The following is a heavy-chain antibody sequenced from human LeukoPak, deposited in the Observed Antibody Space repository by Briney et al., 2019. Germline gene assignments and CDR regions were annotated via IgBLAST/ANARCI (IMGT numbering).Heavy chain of an antibody. Sequence: SETLSLTCTVSGGSISSYYWSWIRQPPGKGLEWIGYIYYSGSTNYNPSLKSRVTISVDTSKNQFSLKLSSVTAADTAVYYCARDRRGRYFDWLIDYWGQGTLVTVSS. J-gene: IGHJ4*02. D-gene: IGHD3-9*01. CDR2: IYYSGST. V-gene: IGHV4-59*01. CDR1: GGSISSYY. CDR3: ARDRRGRYFDWLIDY.